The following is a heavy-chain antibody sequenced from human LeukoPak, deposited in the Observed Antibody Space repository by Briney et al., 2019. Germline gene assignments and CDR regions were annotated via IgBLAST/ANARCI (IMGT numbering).Heavy chain of an antibody. J-gene: IGHJ4*02. V-gene: IGHV3-11*04. CDR3: ARRYEYSSCYFDY. CDR2: ITSSGDII. Sequence: EGSLRLSCAASGFTFSDYYMNWIRQAPGKGLEWISYITSSGDIIYYADSVKGRFTISRDNAKNSLYLQMNSLRAEDTAVYYCARRYEYSSCYFDYWGQGTLVTVSS. D-gene: IGHD6-6*01. CDR1: GFTFSDYY.